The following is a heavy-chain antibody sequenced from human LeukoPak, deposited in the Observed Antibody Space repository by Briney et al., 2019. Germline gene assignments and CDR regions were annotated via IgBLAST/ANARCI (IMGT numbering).Heavy chain of an antibody. Sequence: GGSLRLSCAASGFTFSDYYMSWIRQAPGKGLEWVSYISGSGSTIYYADSVKGRFTISRDNAKNSLYLQMNSLRAEDTAMYYCARERIGGEVNSAPGHYFDYWGQGTLVTVSS. CDR2: ISGSGSTI. V-gene: IGHV3-11*01. D-gene: IGHD1-26*01. CDR1: GFTFSDYY. J-gene: IGHJ4*02. CDR3: ARERIGGEVNSAPGHYFDY.